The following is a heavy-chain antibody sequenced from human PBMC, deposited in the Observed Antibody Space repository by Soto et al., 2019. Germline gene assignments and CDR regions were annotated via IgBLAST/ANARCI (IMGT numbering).Heavy chain of an antibody. J-gene: IGHJ5*02. Sequence: PXETLSLTCGVSGFTFTSSHWWWWVHQSPVRGFEWIGNVDHTGDTSYNPSLQGRVTFSVDKSNNQFSLRLTSVTAADTAVYFCARGIETAGGNNYFDPWGPGTLVTVSS. CDR2: VDHTGDT. CDR1: GFTFTSSHW. D-gene: IGHD2-21*02. V-gene: IGHV4-4*01. CDR3: ARGIETAGGNNYFDP.